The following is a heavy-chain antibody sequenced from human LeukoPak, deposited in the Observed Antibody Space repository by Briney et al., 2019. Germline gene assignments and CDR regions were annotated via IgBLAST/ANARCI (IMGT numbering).Heavy chain of an antibody. D-gene: IGHD3-3*01. CDR1: GYTFTSYG. V-gene: IGHV1-18*01. J-gene: IGHJ5*02. CDR3: ARGLEWLTRRHTWFDP. CDR2: ISAYNGNT. Sequence: GASVKVSCKASGYTFTSYGISWVRQAPGQGLEWMGWISAYNGNTNYAQNLQGRVTMTTDTSTRTAYMELRSLRSDDTAVYYCARGLEWLTRRHTWFDPWGHGTLVTVSS.